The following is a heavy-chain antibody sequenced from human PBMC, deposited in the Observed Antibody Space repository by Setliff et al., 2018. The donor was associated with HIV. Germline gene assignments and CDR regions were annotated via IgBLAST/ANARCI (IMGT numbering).Heavy chain of an antibody. CDR3: ARIGWYDNYFDS. CDR1: EYKSNNYY. J-gene: IGHJ1*01. D-gene: IGHD3-3*01. Sequence: ASVKVSCKAYEYKSNNYYYHWVRQAPGQGLEWMAIMNPSDGEANYAQKFQGRLTVNRDRSTTTVHMELSSLTSDDTAVYFCARIGWYDNYFDSWGQGSLVTVSS. CDR2: MNPSDGEA. V-gene: IGHV1-46*02.